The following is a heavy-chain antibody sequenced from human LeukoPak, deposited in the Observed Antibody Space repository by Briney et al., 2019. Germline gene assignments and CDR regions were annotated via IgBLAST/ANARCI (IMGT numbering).Heavy chain of an antibody. CDR1: GGSFSGYY. CDR3: ARAPIYDSSGYYYYYYGMDV. D-gene: IGHD3-22*01. CDR2: INHSGST. J-gene: IGHJ6*02. V-gene: IGHV4-34*01. Sequence: SETLSLTCAVYGGSFSGYYWSWIRQPPGKGLEWIGEINHSGSTNYNPSLKSRVTISVDTSKNQFSLKLSSVTAADTAVYYCARAPIYDSSGYYYYYYGMDVWGQGTTVTVSS.